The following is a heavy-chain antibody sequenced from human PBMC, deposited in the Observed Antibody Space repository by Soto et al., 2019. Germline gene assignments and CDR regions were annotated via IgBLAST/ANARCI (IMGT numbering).Heavy chain of an antibody. CDR1: GIIFNGFG. CDR3: ARDGVGGTVFFGHLDY. D-gene: IGHD3-3*01. J-gene: IGHJ4*02. V-gene: IGHV3-33*01. CDR2: IRFDGTNI. Sequence: QVQLVESGGGVVQPGRSLRLSCAASGIIFNGFGMHWVRQAPGKGLEWVAIIRFDGTNIHYADSVKGRFTISRDNSKNTLYLQMDSLRAEDTAVYYCARDGVGGTVFFGHLDYWGQGALVTVSS.